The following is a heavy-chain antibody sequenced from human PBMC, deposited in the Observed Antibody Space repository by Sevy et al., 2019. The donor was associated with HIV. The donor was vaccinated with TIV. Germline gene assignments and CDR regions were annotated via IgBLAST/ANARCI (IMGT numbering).Heavy chain of an antibody. D-gene: IGHD1-20*01. CDR2: ISYDGSNK. J-gene: IGHJ3*02. Sequence: GGSLRLSCAASGFTFSSYAMHWVRQAPGKGLEWVAVISYDGSNKYYADSVKGRFTISRDNSKNTLYLQMNSLRAEDTAVYYCARSNRRLYSSSSRIITGTDVDAFDIWGQGTMVTVSS. V-gene: IGHV3-30*04. CDR3: ARSNRRLYSSSSRIITGTDVDAFDI. CDR1: GFTFSSYA.